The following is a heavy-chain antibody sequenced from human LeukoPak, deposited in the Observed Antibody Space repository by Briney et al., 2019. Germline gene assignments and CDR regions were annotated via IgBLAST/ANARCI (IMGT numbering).Heavy chain of an antibody. CDR2: ISSSGSTI. J-gene: IGHJ6*03. CDR3: ARVASGYYKLYYMDV. D-gene: IGHD3-22*01. CDR1: GFTFSDYY. Sequence: GGSLRLSCAASGFTFSDYYMSWIRQAPGKGLEWVSYISSSGSTIYYADSVKGRFTISRDNAKNSLYLQMNSLRAEDTAVYYCARVASGYYKLYYMDVWGKGTTVTISS. V-gene: IGHV3-11*04.